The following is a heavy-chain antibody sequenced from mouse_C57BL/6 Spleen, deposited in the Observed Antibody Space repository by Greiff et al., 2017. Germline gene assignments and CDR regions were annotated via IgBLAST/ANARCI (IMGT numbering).Heavy chain of an antibody. D-gene: IGHD1-1*01. J-gene: IGHJ2*01. CDR2: IYPGDGDT. Sequence: VKLQESGPELVKPGASVKISCKASGYAFSSSWMNWVKQRPGKGLEWIGRIYPGDGDTNYNGKFKGKATLTADKSSSTAYMQLSSLTSEDSAVYFCARRGYGSSLDYWGQGTTLTVSS. CDR3: ARRGYGSSLDY. CDR1: GYAFSSSW. V-gene: IGHV1-82*01.